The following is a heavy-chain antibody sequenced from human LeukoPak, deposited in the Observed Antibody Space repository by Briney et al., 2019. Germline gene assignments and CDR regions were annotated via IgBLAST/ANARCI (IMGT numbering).Heavy chain of an antibody. V-gene: IGHV4-59*12. J-gene: IGHJ4*02. CDR2: IYYSGST. CDR1: GGSISSYY. D-gene: IGHD3-16*01. CDR3: ARDDPTLGFDY. Sequence: SETLSLTCTVSGGSISSYYWSWIRQPPGKGLEWIGYIYYSGSTNYNPSLKSRVTMSVDTSKNQFSLKLSSVTAADTAVYYCARDDPTLGFDYWGQGTLVTVSS.